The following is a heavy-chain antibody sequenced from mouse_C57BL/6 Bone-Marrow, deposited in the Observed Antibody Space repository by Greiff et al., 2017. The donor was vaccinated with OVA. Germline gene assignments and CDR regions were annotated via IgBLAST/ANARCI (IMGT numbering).Heavy chain of an antibody. Sequence: EVKVVESGAELVRPGASVKLSCTASGFNIKDDYMHWVKQRPEQGLEWIGWIDPENGDTEYASKFQGKATITADTSSNTAYLQLSSLTSEDTAVYYCTSYGNFDYWGQGTILTVSS. CDR3: TSYGNFDY. CDR2: IDPENGDT. CDR1: GFNIKDDY. V-gene: IGHV14-4*01. J-gene: IGHJ2*01. D-gene: IGHD2-1*01.